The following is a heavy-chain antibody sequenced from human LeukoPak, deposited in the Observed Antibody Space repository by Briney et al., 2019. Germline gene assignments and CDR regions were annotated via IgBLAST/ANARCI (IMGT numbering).Heavy chain of an antibody. CDR1: GGSFSGYY. CDR3: ASIGGSGSYSSDY. CDR2: INHSGST. J-gene: IGHJ4*02. D-gene: IGHD3-10*01. Sequence: SDTLSLTCAVYGGSFSGYYWSWIRQPPGKGLEWIGEINHSGSTNYNPSLKSRVTISVDTSKNQFSLKLSSVTAADTAVYYCASIGGSGSYSSDYWGQGTLVTVSS. V-gene: IGHV4-34*01.